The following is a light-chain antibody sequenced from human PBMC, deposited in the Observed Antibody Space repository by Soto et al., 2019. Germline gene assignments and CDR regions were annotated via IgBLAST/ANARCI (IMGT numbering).Light chain of an antibody. V-gene: IGKV1-27*01. CDR2: LAS. CDR3: HKYNSDPL. CDR1: QGISNY. J-gene: IGKJ4*01. Sequence: DIQMTQSPSSLSASVGDRVTMACRTSQGISNYLAWYQQKSGKSPKLLIYLASTLRSGVSSRFSGSRSGTDFTLTISSLQPEDVATYYCHKYNSDPLFGGGTKVDIK.